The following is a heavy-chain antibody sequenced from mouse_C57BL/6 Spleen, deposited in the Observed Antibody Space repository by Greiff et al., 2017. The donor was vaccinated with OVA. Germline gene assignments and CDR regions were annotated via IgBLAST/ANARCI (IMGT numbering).Heavy chain of an antibody. CDR2: IDPENGDT. CDR1: GFNIKDDY. J-gene: IGHJ4*01. CDR3: TKRSYAMDY. V-gene: IGHV14-4*01. Sequence: EVHLVESGAELVRPGASVKLSCTASGFNIKDDYMHWVKQRPEQGLEWIGWIDPENGDTEYASKFQGKATITADTSSNTAYLQLSSLTSEDTAVYYCTKRSYAMDYWGQGTSVTVSS.